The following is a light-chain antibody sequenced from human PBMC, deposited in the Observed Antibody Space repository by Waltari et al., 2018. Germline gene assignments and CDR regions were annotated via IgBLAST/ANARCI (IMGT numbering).Light chain of an antibody. CDR3: QQYGSSPYT. CDR2: GAS. V-gene: IGKV3-20*01. J-gene: IGKJ2*01. CDR1: QSVSSSY. Sequence: IVLTHSPCTPSLTPGESSSLSCRASQSVSSSYLAWYQQKAGQAPRLLIYGASSRATGIPDRFSGSGTGTDFTLTISRLEPEDFAVYYCQQYGSSPYTFGQRTKLEI.